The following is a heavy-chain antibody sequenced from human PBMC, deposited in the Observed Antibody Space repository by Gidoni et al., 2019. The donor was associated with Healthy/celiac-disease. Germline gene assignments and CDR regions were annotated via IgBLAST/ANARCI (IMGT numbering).Heavy chain of an antibody. CDR3: ARDPHCSGGSCRDY. CDR1: GFPFSSYS. J-gene: IGHJ4*02. CDR2: ISSSSSYI. V-gene: IGHV3-21*01. D-gene: IGHD2-15*01. Sequence: EVQLVESGGGLVKPGGSLRLSCAASGFPFSSYSMNWVRQAPGKGLEWVSSISSSSSYIYYADSVKGRFTISRDNAKNSLYLQMNSLRAEDTAVYYCARDPHCSGGSCRDYWGQGTLVTVSS.